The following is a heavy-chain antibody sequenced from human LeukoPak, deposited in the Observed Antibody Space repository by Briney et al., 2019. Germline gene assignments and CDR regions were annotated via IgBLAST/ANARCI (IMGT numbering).Heavy chain of an antibody. CDR1: GGSISSYY. Sequence: SETLSLTCTVSGGSISSYYWSWIRQPAGKGLEWIGRIYTSGSTNYNPSLKSRVTMSVDTSKNQFSLKLSSVTAADTAVYYCARHPDIVVVPAAIFLDWFDPWGQGTLVTVSS. D-gene: IGHD2-2*01. V-gene: IGHV4-4*07. CDR2: IYTSGST. CDR3: ARHPDIVVVPAAIFLDWFDP. J-gene: IGHJ5*02.